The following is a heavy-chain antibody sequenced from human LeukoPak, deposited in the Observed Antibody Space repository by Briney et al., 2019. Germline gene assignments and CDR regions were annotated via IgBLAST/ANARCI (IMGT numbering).Heavy chain of an antibody. CDR1: GGSISSGGYS. Sequence: SETLSLTCAVSGGSISSGGYSWSWIRQPPGKGLEWIGYIYHSGSTYYNPSLKSRVTISVDRSKNQLSLKLSSVTAAVTAVYYCASAGDYNAFDIWGQGTMVTVSS. CDR2: IYHSGST. J-gene: IGHJ3*02. CDR3: ASAGDYNAFDI. V-gene: IGHV4-30-2*01. D-gene: IGHD4-17*01.